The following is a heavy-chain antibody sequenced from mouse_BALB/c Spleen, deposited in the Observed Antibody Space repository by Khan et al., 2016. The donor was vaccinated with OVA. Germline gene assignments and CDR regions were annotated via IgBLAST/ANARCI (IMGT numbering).Heavy chain of an antibody. J-gene: IGHJ1*01. CDR3: ATDGWWD. D-gene: IGHD1-1*02. Sequence: EVELVESGGGLVQPGGSRKLSCAASGFTFSSFGMHWVRQAPEKGLEWVAYISRGSSTIYYADTVKGRFTISRDNPTHTLFLQMTSLRSEDTALYDCATDGWWDWGAGTTVTVSS. CDR1: GFTFSSFG. V-gene: IGHV5-17*02. CDR2: ISRGSSTI.